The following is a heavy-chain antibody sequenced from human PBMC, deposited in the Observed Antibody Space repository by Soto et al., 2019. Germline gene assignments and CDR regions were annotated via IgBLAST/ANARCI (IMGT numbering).Heavy chain of an antibody. J-gene: IGHJ5*02. Sequence: PGGSLRLSCAASGFTFNTYDMHWVRQASGNVLEWVSAISTAGDTYYLDSVKGRFTISRENAKNSLYLQMNSLTAGDTALYYCVRDGGPWGQGTLVTVSS. CDR3: VRDGGP. CDR1: GFTFNTYD. V-gene: IGHV3-13*01. CDR2: ISTAGDT. D-gene: IGHD3-3*01.